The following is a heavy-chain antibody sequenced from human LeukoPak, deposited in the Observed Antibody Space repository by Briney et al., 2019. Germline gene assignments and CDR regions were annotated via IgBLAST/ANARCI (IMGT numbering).Heavy chain of an antibody. J-gene: IGHJ6*02. CDR1: GYTFTGYY. CDR3: ARGHVLLWFGELSSMDV. Sequence: ASVKVSCKASGYTFTGYYMHWVRQAPGQGLEWMGWINPNSGGTNYAQKFQGRVTMTRDTSISTAYMELSRLRSDDTAVYYCARGHVLLWFGELSSMDVWGQGTTVTVSS. D-gene: IGHD3-10*01. CDR2: INPNSGGT. V-gene: IGHV1-2*02.